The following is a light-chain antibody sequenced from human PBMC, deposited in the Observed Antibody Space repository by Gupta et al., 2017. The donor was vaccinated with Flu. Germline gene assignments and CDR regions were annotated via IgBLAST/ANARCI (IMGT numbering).Light chain of an antibody. CDR1: QSLVYSDGNTY. J-gene: IGKJ1*01. CDR3: MQGSRWPWA. CDR2: QVS. V-gene: IGKV2-30*01. Sequence: DVVMTQSPLSLPVTLGQPASISCWSSQSLVYSDGNTYLHWFQQRPGQSPRRLIYQVSHRESGVPDRFSGSGSGTDVTLKISRVEAEDVGVYYCMQGSRWPWAFGQGTKVEIK.